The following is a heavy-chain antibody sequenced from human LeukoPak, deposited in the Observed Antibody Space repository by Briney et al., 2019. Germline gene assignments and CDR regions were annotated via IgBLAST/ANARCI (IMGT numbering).Heavy chain of an antibody. CDR2: ISSSSSYI. V-gene: IGHV3-21*01. CDR1: GFTFSSYS. CDR3: ARDEREDSSGD. J-gene: IGHJ4*02. D-gene: IGHD3-22*01. Sequence: GGSLRLSCAASGFTFSSYSMNWVRQAPGKGLEWVSSISSSSSYIYYADSVKGRFTISRDNAKNSLYLQMNSLRGEDTAVYYCARDEREDSSGDWGQGTLVTVSS.